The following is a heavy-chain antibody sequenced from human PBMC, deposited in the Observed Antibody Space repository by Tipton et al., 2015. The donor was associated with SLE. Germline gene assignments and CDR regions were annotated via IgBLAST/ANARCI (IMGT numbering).Heavy chain of an antibody. Sequence: LRLSCTVSGGSIRSSSYYWGWIRQPPGKGLEWIGSIYCSGSTYYNPYLKCRVTISVDTSKNQFSLKLSSVTAADTAVYYCARTGRIVGATTSRRDDAFDIWGQGTMVTVSS. CDR2: IYCSGST. D-gene: IGHD1-26*01. CDR3: ARTGRIVGATTSRRDDAFDI. CDR1: GGSIRSSSYY. J-gene: IGHJ3*02. V-gene: IGHV4-39*01.